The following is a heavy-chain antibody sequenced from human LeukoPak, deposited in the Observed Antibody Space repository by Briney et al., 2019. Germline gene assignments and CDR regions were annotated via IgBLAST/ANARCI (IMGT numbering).Heavy chain of an antibody. CDR1: GFSFSNYA. CDR3: ARGAILGAFNLMDY. D-gene: IGHD1-26*01. CDR2: ILYDGNIQ. V-gene: IGHV3-30*04. J-gene: IGHJ4*02. Sequence: GVSLRLSCAASGFSFSNYAMHWVRQAPGKGLDWVAVILYDGNIQNTADSVRGRFIISRDNSKNTVFLQMSSLTTDDTAVYYCARGAILGAFNLMDYWGQGTLVTVSS.